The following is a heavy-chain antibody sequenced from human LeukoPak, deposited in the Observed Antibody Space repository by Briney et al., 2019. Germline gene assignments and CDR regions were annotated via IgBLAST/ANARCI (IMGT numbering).Heavy chain of an antibody. D-gene: IGHD2-2*01. J-gene: IGHJ5*02. Sequence: PSETLSLTCTVSGGSISIYYWSCIRQPPGKGLEWIGYIYYSGSTNYNPSLKSRVTISVDRSKTQFSLKLSSVTAADTAVYYCAREKYCSSTSCPVGAGNWLYPWGEGTLVTVSS. CDR1: GGSISIYY. CDR2: IYYSGST. V-gene: IGHV4-59*12. CDR3: AREKYCSSTSCPVGAGNWLYP.